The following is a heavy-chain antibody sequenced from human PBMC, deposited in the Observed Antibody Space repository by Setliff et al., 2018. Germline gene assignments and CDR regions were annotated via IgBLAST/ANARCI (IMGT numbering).Heavy chain of an antibody. Sequence: SETLSLTCTVSGDSINDYYWSWIRQYPGKGLEWIGYIYYSGSTYYNPSLKSRVTISLDTSENQFSLELTSVTAADTAVYYCARSRTIAVKGGVFAVWGRGTLVTVSS. CDR1: GDSINDYY. CDR2: IYYSGST. V-gene: IGHV4-31*03. D-gene: IGHD6-19*01. J-gene: IGHJ2*01. CDR3: ARSRTIAVKGGVFAV.